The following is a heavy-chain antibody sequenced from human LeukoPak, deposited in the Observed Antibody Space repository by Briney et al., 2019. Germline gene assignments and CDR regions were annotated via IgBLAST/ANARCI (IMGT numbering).Heavy chain of an antibody. CDR3: ARVWSGYYYRHQRWFDP. D-gene: IGHD3-3*01. V-gene: IGHV4-34*01. J-gene: IGHJ5*02. CDR2: INHSGST. CDR1: GGSFSGYY. Sequence: PSETLSLTCAVYGGSFSGYYWSWIRQPPGKGLEWIGEINHSGSTNYNPSLKSRVTISVDTSKNQFSLKLSSVTAADTAVYYCARVWSGYYYRHQRWFDPWGQGTLVTVSS.